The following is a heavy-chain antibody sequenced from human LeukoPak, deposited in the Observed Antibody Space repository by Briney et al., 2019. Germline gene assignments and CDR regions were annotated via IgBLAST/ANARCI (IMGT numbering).Heavy chain of an antibody. Sequence: SETLSLTCTVSGGSISSSPYYWGWIRQPPGKGLEWIGSIHYSGTTHYNPSLESRVTISVDTSKNQFSLKLASVTAADTAIYYCAKGAGGFSYYNWFDPWGQGTLVTVSS. CDR3: AKGAGGFSYYNWFDP. CDR1: GGSISSSPYY. J-gene: IGHJ5*02. D-gene: IGHD5-18*01. V-gene: IGHV4-39*07. CDR2: IHYSGTT.